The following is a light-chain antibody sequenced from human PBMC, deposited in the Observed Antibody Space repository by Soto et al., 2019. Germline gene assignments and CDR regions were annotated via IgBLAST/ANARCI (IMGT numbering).Light chain of an antibody. Sequence: SALNQAASVFGAPGQSIPISFTGTNSEGVGYNYVSWYQHHPGKAPKLLIYDVSNRPSGISNRFSGSKSDNTASLTISGLQPEDEADYYCSSYTTSNTRQIVFGTGTKVTVL. CDR2: DVS. CDR3: SSYTTSNTRQIV. J-gene: IGLJ1*01. CDR1: NSEGVGYNY. V-gene: IGLV2-14*03.